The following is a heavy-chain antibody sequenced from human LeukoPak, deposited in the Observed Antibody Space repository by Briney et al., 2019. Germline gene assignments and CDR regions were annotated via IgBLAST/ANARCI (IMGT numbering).Heavy chain of an antibody. CDR2: TYTSGST. Sequence: KPSETVSLTCSVSGGSISSYYWTWIRQPAGKGLEWIGRTYTSGSTNYNPSLKGRVTMSVDTSKNQFSLKLSSVTAADTAVYYCARGFGSGGYYDYWGQGTLVTVSS. D-gene: IGHD3-22*01. J-gene: IGHJ4*02. V-gene: IGHV4-4*07. CDR3: ARGFGSGGYYDY. CDR1: GGSISSYY.